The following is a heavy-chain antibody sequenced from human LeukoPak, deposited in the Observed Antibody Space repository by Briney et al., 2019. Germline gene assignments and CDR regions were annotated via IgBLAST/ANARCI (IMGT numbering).Heavy chain of an antibody. J-gene: IGHJ5*02. CDR1: GFTFSSYA. CDR3: AKDPLIVGATGRFDT. Sequence: GGSLRLSCAASGFTFSSYAMSWVRQAPGKGLEWVSAISGSGGSTYYADSVKGRFTISRDNSKNTLYLQMNSLRAEDTAVYYCAKDPLIVGATGRFDTWGQGTLVTVSS. CDR2: ISGSGGST. D-gene: IGHD1-26*01. V-gene: IGHV3-23*01.